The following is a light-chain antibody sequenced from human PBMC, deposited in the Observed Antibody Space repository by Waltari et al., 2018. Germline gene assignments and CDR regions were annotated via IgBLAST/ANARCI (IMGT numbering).Light chain of an antibody. CDR1: SGLSRHL. CDR2: VTSDGSH. V-gene: IGLV4-69*01. CDR3: QTGGHGTWV. J-gene: IGLJ3*02. Sequence: QLVLTQSPSASASLGASVKLTCPLSSGLSRHLIACLPQQPGKGPRYLMTVTSDGSHSKGDEIPDRFSGSSSGAERYLTISSLQSEDEADYYCQTGGHGTWVFGGGTKLTVL.